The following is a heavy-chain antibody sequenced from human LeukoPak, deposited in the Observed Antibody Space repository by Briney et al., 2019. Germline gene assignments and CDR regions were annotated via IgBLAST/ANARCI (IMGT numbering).Heavy chain of an antibody. CDR3: ARSRAEKGAFWGSYRHLDAFDI. CDR1: GYSFPNYC. Sequence: RGESPKIPSKGSGYSFPNYCTGWVRQMPPQGLAWMGISTPGDSGTTYEPSFQGQVTMSPDKSISAADLQWSNLKAPDTAMYYCARSRAEKGAFWGSYRHLDAFDIWGQGTRVTVSP. V-gene: IGHV5-51*01. J-gene: IGHJ3*02. D-gene: IGHD3-16*02. CDR2: STPGDSGT.